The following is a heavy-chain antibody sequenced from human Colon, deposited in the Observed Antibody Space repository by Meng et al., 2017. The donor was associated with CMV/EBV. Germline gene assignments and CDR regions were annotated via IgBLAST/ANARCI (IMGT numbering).Heavy chain of an antibody. CDR3: ARDLISGTYSGYESDLGP. J-gene: IGHJ5*02. V-gene: IGHV3-48*03. Sequence: GESLKISCVASGFAFSSYEMNWVRQAPGKGLEWVAYISSAGGDRYYADSVKGRFTISRHNAQRSLYLEMNSLSGDDTVVYYCARDLISGTYSGYESDLGPWGQGTLVTVSS. CDR1: GFAFSSYE. CDR2: ISSAGGDR. D-gene: IGHD5-12*01.